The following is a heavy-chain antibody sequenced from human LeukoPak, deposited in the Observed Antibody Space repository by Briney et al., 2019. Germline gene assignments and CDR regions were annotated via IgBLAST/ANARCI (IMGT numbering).Heavy chain of an antibody. Sequence: SETLSLTCTVSGGSISSYYWSWIRQPPGKGLEWIGYIYYSGSTNYNPSLKSRVTISVDTSKNQFSLKLSSVTAADTAVYYCARGGDRETYYDFWSGSLAGYYYGMDVWGQGTTVTVSS. CDR3: ARGGDRETYYDFWSGSLAGYYYGMDV. J-gene: IGHJ6*02. CDR2: IYYSGST. CDR1: GGSISSYY. V-gene: IGHV4-59*01. D-gene: IGHD3-3*01.